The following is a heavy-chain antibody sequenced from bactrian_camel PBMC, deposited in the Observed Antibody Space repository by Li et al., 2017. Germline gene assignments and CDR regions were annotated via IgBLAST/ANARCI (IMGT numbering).Heavy chain of an antibody. CDR2: IARNGNT. CDR3: AARGPYCYTKLSVADFTY. J-gene: IGHJ6*01. Sequence: VQLVESGGGLVQPGGSLTLSCVASGFDITPWTMSWVRQAPGKGLEWVSSIARNGNTYYSGSVKGRFTNSRDNARNTIDLQMNSLAIEDTAMYYCAARGPYCYTKLSVADFTYWGQGTQVTVS. V-gene: IGHV3S10*01. CDR1: GFDITPWT. D-gene: IGHD2*01.